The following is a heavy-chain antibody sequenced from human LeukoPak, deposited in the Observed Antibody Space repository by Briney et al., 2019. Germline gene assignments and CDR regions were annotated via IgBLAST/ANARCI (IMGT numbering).Heavy chain of an antibody. CDR2: ISSSGSTR. V-gene: IGHV3-48*03. CDR3: ARDYYGSGKVFDY. Sequence: GGSLRLSCAASGLTFSSYEMNGVGQAPGKGLGGVSYISSSGSTRYYADSVKGRFTISRDNAKNSLSLQMNSLRAEDTAVYYCARDYYGSGKVFDYWGQGTLVTVSS. D-gene: IGHD3-10*01. CDR1: GLTFSSYE. J-gene: IGHJ4*02.